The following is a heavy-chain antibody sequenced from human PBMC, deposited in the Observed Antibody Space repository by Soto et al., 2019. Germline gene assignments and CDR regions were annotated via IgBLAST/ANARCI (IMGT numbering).Heavy chain of an antibody. CDR3: ARANYDFWSGYYYNWLDP. V-gene: IGHV1-69*13. Sequence: AASVKVSCKASGGTFSSYAISWVRQAPGQGLEWMGGIIPIFGTANYAQKFQGRVTITADESTSTAYMELSSLRSEDTAVYYCARANYDFWSGYYYNWLDPWGQGTLVTVSS. CDR1: GGTFSSYA. CDR2: IIPIFGTA. D-gene: IGHD3-3*01. J-gene: IGHJ5*02.